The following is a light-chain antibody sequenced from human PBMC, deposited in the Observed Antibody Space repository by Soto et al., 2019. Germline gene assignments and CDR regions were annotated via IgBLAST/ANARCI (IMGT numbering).Light chain of an antibody. V-gene: IGLV2-14*03. Sequence: QSVLTQPASVSGSPGQSITISCTGTSSDVGCYNSVSWYQHHPGKAPKLMIYNVSNRPSGVSSRFSGSKSGNTASLTISGLQAEDEADYYCSSYTTSSTYVFATGTKVTVL. CDR1: SSDVGCYNS. CDR3: SSYTTSSTYV. J-gene: IGLJ1*01. CDR2: NVS.